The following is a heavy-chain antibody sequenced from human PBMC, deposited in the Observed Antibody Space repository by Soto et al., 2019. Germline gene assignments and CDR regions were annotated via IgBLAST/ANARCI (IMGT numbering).Heavy chain of an antibody. Sequence: QVQLVESGGGVVQPGRSLRLSCAASGFTFSSYGMHWVRQAPGKGLEWVAVIWYDGSNKYYADSVKGRFTISRDNSKNTLYLQMNSLRAEDTAVYYCARDVFGMDVWGQGTTVTVSS. CDR3: ARDVFGMDV. V-gene: IGHV3-33*01. J-gene: IGHJ6*02. CDR1: GFTFSSYG. CDR2: IWYDGSNK.